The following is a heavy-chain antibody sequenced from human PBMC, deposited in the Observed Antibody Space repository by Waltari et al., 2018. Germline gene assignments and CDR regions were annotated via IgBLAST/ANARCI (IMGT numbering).Heavy chain of an antibody. V-gene: IGHV4-39*07. Sequence: QLQLQESGPRLVRPSETLSLTCTVSGGSIRSTTYYLAWIRQTPGKGLEWIGYIHYSGNTYYNPSLRSRVTISVDTSKNQFALNLRSVTAADTAVYYCARRVVTTGGVDYWGQGTLVTVSS. CDR2: IHYSGNT. D-gene: IGHD2-21*02. CDR1: GGSIRSTTYY. CDR3: ARRVVTTGGVDY. J-gene: IGHJ4*02.